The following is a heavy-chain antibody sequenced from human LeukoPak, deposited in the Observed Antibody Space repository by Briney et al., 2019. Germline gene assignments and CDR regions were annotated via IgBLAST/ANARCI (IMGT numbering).Heavy chain of an antibody. CDR3: ARSGSGYANYYYYMDV. CDR1: GFTFSSHA. J-gene: IGHJ6*03. CDR2: ISSNGGST. D-gene: IGHD5-12*01. Sequence: GGSLRLSCAASGFTFSSHAMHWVRQAPGKGLEYVSAISSNGGSTYYANSVKGRFTISRDNSKNTLYLQMGSLRAEDMAVYYCARSGSGYANYYYYMDVWGKGTTVTVSS. V-gene: IGHV3-64*01.